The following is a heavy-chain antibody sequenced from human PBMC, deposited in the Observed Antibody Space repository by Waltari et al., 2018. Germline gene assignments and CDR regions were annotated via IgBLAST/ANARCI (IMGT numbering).Heavy chain of an antibody. CDR1: GFTFPRSA. V-gene: IGHV3-23*01. Sequence: EVQLSESGGGLVQPGGSRSLPCSASGFTFPRSALNWVRQPPGKGLEWVSAINERGSSTYYADSVKGRFTISRDNSKNTVYLQMNSLRAEDTALYYCAKGLYYYTTSGEWKAEYLQHWGQGTLVTVSS. D-gene: IGHD3-10*01. CDR2: INERGSST. J-gene: IGHJ1*01. CDR3: AKGLYYYTTSGEWKAEYLQH.